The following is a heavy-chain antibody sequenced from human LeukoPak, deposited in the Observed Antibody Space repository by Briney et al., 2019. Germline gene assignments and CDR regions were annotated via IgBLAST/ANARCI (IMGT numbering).Heavy chain of an antibody. CDR1: GGSIRSSY. CDR2: IYYSGST. CDR3: ARDLTWFGEAPYYYYYMDV. J-gene: IGHJ6*03. V-gene: IGHV4-59*12. D-gene: IGHD3-10*01. Sequence: PSETLSLMCTVSGGSIRSSYWSWIRQPPGKGLEWIGYIYYSGSTNYNPSLKSRVTMSVDTSKNQLSLKLSSVTAADTAVYYCARDLTWFGEAPYYYYYMDVWGKGTTVTISS.